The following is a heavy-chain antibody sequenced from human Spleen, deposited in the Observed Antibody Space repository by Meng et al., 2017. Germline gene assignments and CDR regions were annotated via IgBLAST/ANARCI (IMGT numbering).Heavy chain of an antibody. CDR2: IHTTGST. CDR1: GGSMSSGNYY. D-gene: IGHD3-9*01. J-gene: IGHJ3*02. Sequence: SETLSLTCVVSGGSMSSGNYYWTWVRQPAGKGLEWIGRIHTTGSTDYNPSLKSRLTVSVDTSKNQFSLTLTSVTAADTAAYYCARIERRLVNDAFDIWGQGAKVTVSS. V-gene: IGHV4-61*02. CDR3: ARIERRLVNDAFDI.